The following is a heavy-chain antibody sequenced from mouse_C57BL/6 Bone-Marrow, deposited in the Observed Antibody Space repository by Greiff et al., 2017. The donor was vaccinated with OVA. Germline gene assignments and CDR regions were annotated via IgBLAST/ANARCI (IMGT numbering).Heavy chain of an antibody. Sequence: QVQLQQPGAELVRPGTSVKLSCKASGYTFTSYWMHWVKQRPGQGLEWIGVIDPSDSYTNYNQKFKGKATLTVDTSSSTAYMQLSSLTSEDSAVYYCKGGAMDYWGQGTSVTVSS. CDR1: GYTFTSYW. CDR3: KGGAMDY. V-gene: IGHV1-59*01. J-gene: IGHJ4*01. CDR2: IDPSDSYT.